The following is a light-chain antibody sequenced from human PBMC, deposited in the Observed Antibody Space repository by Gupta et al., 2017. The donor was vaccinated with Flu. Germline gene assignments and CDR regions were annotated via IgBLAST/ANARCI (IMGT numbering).Light chain of an antibody. CDR3: QSADTSAIWV. J-gene: IGLJ3*02. V-gene: IGLV3-25*02. CDR1: ALPKQY. Sequence: SYELTQPPSVSVSPGQTARITCSGDALPKQYAYWYRQKPGQAPMVVIYKDSERPSGIPERFSGSSSGTTVTLTISGVQAEDEADYYCQSADTSAIWVFGGGTKLTV. CDR2: KDS.